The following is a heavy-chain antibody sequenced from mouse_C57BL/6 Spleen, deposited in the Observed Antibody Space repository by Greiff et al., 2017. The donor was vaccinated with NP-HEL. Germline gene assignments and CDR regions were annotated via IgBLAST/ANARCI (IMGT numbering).Heavy chain of an antibody. V-gene: IGHV1-80*01. CDR2: IYPGDGDT. J-gene: IGHJ3*01. CDR1: GYAFSSYW. D-gene: IGHD1-1*01. CDR3: ARWDYYGSQAWFAY. Sequence: VQLQQSGAELVKPGASVKISCKASGYAFSSYWMNWVKQRPGKGLEWIGQIYPGDGDTNYNGKFKGKATLTADKSSSTAYMQLSSLTSEDSAVYFCARWDYYGSQAWFAYWGQGTLVTVSA.